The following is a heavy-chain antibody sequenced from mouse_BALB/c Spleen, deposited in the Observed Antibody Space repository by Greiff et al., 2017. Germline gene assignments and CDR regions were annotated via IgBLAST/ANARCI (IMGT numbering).Heavy chain of an antibody. CDR3: ARRPYGNYGY. CDR2: INPGSGGT. Sequence: LQESGAELVRPGTSVKVSCKASGYAFTNYLIEWVKQRPGQGLEWIGVINPGSGGTNYNEKFKGKATLTADKSSSTAYMQLSSLTSDDSAVYFCARRPYGNYGYWGQGTTLTVSS. CDR1: GYAFTNYL. D-gene: IGHD2-1*01. J-gene: IGHJ2*01. V-gene: IGHV1-54*01.